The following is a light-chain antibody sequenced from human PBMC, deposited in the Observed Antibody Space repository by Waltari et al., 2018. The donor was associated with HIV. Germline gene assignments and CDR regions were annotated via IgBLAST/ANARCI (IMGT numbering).Light chain of an antibody. Sequence: EIVMTQPPAPMHVSRGERAPLSCRPRQSIANNLAWYQQKLGQAPRLLIYGASTRATDIPARFSGSGSGTEFTLTINNLQSEDFAVYYCQQNHDWPPITFGQGTRLEIK. J-gene: IGKJ5*01. CDR1: QSIANN. V-gene: IGKV3-15*01. CDR3: QQNHDWPPIT. CDR2: GAS.